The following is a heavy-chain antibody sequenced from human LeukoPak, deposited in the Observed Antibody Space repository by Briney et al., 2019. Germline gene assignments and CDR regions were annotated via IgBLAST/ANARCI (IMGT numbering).Heavy chain of an antibody. CDR3: ASQGSDSSGYSHGY. D-gene: IGHD3-22*01. V-gene: IGHV5-51*01. CDR1: GHRFTNHW. J-gene: IGHJ4*02. Sequence: GESLKISCEVSGHRFTNHWIGWVRQMPGKGLEWMGIINLGDSDTKYSPSFQGQVTISLDKSISTAYLQWRSLKASDTAMYYCASQGSDSSGYSHGYWGQGTLVTVSS. CDR2: INLGDSDT.